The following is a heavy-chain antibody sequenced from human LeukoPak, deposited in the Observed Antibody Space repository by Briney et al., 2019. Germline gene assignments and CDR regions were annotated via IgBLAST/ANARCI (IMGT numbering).Heavy chain of an antibody. D-gene: IGHD3-3*01. CDR2: IIGSGGST. V-gene: IGHV3-23*01. CDR3: AKHPIFGVVITYFDY. CDR1: GFTFSSYA. J-gene: IGHJ4*02. Sequence: PGGSLRLSCAASGFTFSSYAMSWVRQAPGKGLEWVSAIIGSGGSTYYADSVKGRFTISRDNSKNTLYLQMNSLRAEDTAVYYCAKHPIFGVVITYFDYWGQGTLVTVSS.